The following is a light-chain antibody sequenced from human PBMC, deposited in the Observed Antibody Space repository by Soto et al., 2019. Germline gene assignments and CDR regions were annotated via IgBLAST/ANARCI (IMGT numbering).Light chain of an antibody. CDR3: QHDYSTGGT. V-gene: IGKV4-1*01. CDR2: WAS. J-gene: IGKJ3*01. Sequence: DIVMTQSPDSLAVSLGERATINCKSSQSVLYSSNNKNYLAWYQQKPGQPPKLLIYWASTRESVVPDRFSVRGSGTDFTLTISSLQAEDVAVYYCQHDYSTGGTVGPGTKVDIK. CDR1: QSVLYSSNNKNY.